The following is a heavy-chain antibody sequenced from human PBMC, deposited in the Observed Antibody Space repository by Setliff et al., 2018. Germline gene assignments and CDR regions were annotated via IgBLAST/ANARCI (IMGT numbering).Heavy chain of an antibody. CDR1: GFSFTSFG. CDR3: ARGTDYHGSGSYWAKDV. CDR2: INPRTGVT. Sequence: ASVKVSCKTSGFSFTSFGFSWVRQAPGQGLEWMGWINPRTGVTNYAQKFKGRVTMTRDTSITTVYMDLSSLKSDDTAVYYCARGTDYHGSGSYWAKDVWGKGTTVTVSS. J-gene: IGHJ6*04. D-gene: IGHD3-10*01. V-gene: IGHV1-2*02.